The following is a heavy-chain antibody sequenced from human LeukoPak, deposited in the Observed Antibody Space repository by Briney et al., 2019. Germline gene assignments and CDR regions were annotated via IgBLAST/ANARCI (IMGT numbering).Heavy chain of an antibody. D-gene: IGHD4/OR15-4a*01. CDR1: GGSISSYY. CDR3: ARSGWGKLGDFDY. Sequence: PSETLSLTCTVSGGSISSYYWSWIRQPPGKGLEWIGYIYYSGSTNYNPSLKSRVTISVDTSKNQFSLKLSSVTAADTAVYYCARSGWGKLGDFDYWGQGTLVTVSS. CDR2: IYYSGST. V-gene: IGHV4-59*01. J-gene: IGHJ4*02.